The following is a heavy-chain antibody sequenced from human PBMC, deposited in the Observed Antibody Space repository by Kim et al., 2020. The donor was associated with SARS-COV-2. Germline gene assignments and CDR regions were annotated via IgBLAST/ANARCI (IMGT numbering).Heavy chain of an antibody. D-gene: IGHD2-8*01. CDR1: GFTFSNAW. V-gene: IGHV3-15*01. CDR2: IKSKTDGGTT. CDR3: TTDQPVLDLLCYDY. Sequence: GGSLRLSCAASGFTFSNAWMSWVRQAPGKGLEWVGRIKSKTDGGTTDYAAPVKGRFTISRDDSKNTLYLQMNSLKTEDTAVYYCTTDQPVLDLLCYDYWGQGTLVTVSS. J-gene: IGHJ4*02.